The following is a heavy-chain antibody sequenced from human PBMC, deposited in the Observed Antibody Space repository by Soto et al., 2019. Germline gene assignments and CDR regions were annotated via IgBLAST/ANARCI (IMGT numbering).Heavy chain of an antibody. CDR3: ASREVGEMATSFDY. Sequence: QVQLQESGPGLVKPSGTLSLTCAVSGGSISSSNWWTWVRQPPGKGLEWIGEIHHSGSTNYNPSLKRRVSISLDKSKTRFSLKLSSVPAADTAVYDCASREVGEMATSFDYWGQGTLVTVSS. CDR2: IHHSGST. CDR1: GGSISSSNW. J-gene: IGHJ4*02. D-gene: IGHD1-26*01. V-gene: IGHV4-4*02.